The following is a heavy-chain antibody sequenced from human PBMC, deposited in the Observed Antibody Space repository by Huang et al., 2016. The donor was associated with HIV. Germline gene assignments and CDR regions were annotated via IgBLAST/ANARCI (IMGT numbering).Heavy chain of an antibody. Sequence: EVQLVQSEAEVKKPGESLKISCRGSGYSFTNYWIGWVRQMPGEGLEWMGVIYPADSDTRYSPSFQGQVTFSADKSTRTAYLQWSSLQASDTAIYYCARSEVLVTAVPFDHWGQGTLVTVSS. D-gene: IGHD2-21*02. CDR2: IYPADSDT. CDR3: ARSEVLVTAVPFDH. V-gene: IGHV5-51*01. J-gene: IGHJ4*02. CDR1: GYSFTNYW.